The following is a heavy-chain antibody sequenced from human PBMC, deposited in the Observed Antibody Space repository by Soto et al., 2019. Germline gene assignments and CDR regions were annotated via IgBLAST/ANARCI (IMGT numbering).Heavy chain of an antibody. V-gene: IGHV4-30-4*01. J-gene: IGHJ4*02. D-gene: IGHD1-7*01. Sequence: SETLSLTCTVSGGSISSGDYYWSWIRQPPGKGLEWIGYIYYSGSTYYNPSLKSRVTISVDTSKNQFSLKLSSVTAADTAVYYCAREGTLELPIDYWGQGTLVTVSS. CDR2: IYYSGST. CDR1: GGSISSGDYY. CDR3: AREGTLELPIDY.